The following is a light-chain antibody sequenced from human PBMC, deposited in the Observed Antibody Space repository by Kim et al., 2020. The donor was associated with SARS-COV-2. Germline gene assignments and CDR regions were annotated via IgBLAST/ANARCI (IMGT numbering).Light chain of an antibody. V-gene: IGLV2-14*04. CDR3: SSYTIGNIFVV. CDR1: SSDGYNY. Sequence: PGHPITISCPGISSDGYNYVSWYQQLPGKAPRLIIYDVTYRPSGISSRFSGSQSGTTASLTISGLLTEDEGDYYCSSYTIGNIFVVFGGGTQLTVL. J-gene: IGLJ2*01. CDR2: DVT.